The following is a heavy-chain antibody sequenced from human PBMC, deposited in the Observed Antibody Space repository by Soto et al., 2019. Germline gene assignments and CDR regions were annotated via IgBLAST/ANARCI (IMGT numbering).Heavy chain of an antibody. D-gene: IGHD1-20*01. V-gene: IGHV1-2*02. CDR3: VRGQSVLYLDL. CDR2: INPKNGGI. Sequence: GASVKISCKSSGYTFTDFYIHWVRQVPGQGLEWVGWINPKNGGINYAQKFQGRVTMTRDKSVNTSYMDLNRLNFEDSAIYYGVRGQSVLYLDLWGRGTQVTVSS. J-gene: IGHJ1*01. CDR1: GYTFTDFY.